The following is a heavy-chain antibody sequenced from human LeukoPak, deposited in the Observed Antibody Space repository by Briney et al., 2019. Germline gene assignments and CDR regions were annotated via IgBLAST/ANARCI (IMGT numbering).Heavy chain of an antibody. Sequence: PGGSLRHSCAASGFTFSSNWMHWVRQAPGKGLVWVSRINSDGTSTIYADSVKGRFTISRDNAKNTLYLQMNILRAEDTAVYYCARAYSGNYYNWFDPWGQGTLVTVSS. CDR2: INSDGTST. J-gene: IGHJ5*02. D-gene: IGHD1-26*01. CDR1: GFTFSSNW. CDR3: ARAYSGNYYNWFDP. V-gene: IGHV3-74*01.